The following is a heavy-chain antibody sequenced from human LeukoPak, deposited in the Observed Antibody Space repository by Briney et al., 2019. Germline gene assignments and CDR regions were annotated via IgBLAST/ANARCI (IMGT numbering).Heavy chain of an antibody. V-gene: IGHV3-23*01. CDR1: GFTSSSYA. D-gene: IGHD6-13*01. Sequence: SGGSLRLSCAASGFTSSSYAMTWVRQAPGKGLEWVSAISGSGGGTYYADSVKGRFTISRDNSKNTLYLQMNSLRAEDTAVYYCAKGIGAASDYWGQGTLVTVSS. CDR3: AKGIGAASDY. CDR2: ISGSGGGT. J-gene: IGHJ4*02.